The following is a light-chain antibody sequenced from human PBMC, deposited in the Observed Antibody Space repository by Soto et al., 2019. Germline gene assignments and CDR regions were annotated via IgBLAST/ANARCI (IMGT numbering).Light chain of an antibody. CDR2: EVS. V-gene: IGLV2-8*01. J-gene: IGLJ2*01. CDR3: SSYAGAKGV. Sequence: QSALTQPPSASGSPGLSVTIPCTGTSSDVGGYNYVSWYQQHPGKAPKLMIYEVSKRPSGVPDRFSGSKSGNTASLTVSGLQTEDEADYYCSSYAGAKGVFGGGTKLTVL. CDR1: SSDVGGYNY.